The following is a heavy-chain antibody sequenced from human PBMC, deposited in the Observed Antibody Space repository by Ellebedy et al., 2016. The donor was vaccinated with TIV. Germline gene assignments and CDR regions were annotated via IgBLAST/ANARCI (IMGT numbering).Heavy chain of an antibody. V-gene: IGHV1-18*04. CDR3: ARYCNSTTCSNWFDP. CDR2: ISAYNGNT. D-gene: IGHD2-2*01. J-gene: IGHJ5*02. Sequence: AASVKVSCKTSGYTFTSYGISGVRQAPGQGLEWMGWISAYNGNTNYAQMLQGRVTMTTDTFTRTAYMELRSLRYDDTAVYYCARYCNSTTCSNWFDPWGQGTLVTVSS. CDR1: GYTFTSYG.